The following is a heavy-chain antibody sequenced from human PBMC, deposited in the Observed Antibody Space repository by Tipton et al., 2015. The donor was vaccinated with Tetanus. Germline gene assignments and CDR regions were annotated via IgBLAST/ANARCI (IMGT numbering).Heavy chain of an antibody. CDR3: ARSADNWFDP. Sequence: LSLTCTVSGGSLSSGTYYWDWIRQPPGKGLEWIGNIYYNGNTLQNPSLKSRVTLSLDKSKNQFSLKLRSVTAADTAIYYCARSADNWFDPWGQGTLVTVSS. CDR2: IYYNGNT. V-gene: IGHV4-39*01. CDR1: GGSLSSGTYY. J-gene: IGHJ5*02.